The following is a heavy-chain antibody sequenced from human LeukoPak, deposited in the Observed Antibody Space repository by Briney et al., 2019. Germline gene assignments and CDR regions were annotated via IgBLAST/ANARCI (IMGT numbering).Heavy chain of an antibody. CDR3: AKDGRYYDNSGYCFGDYFDY. J-gene: IGHJ4*02. V-gene: IGHV3-23*01. CDR1: GFTFSSYA. Sequence: GGSLRLSCAASGFTFSSYAMNWVRQAPGKGLEWVSAISGSGGSTYYADSVKGRFTISRDNSKNTLYLQMNSLRAEDTAVYYCAKDGRYYDNSGYCFGDYFDYWGQGTLVTVSS. CDR2: ISGSGGST. D-gene: IGHD3-22*01.